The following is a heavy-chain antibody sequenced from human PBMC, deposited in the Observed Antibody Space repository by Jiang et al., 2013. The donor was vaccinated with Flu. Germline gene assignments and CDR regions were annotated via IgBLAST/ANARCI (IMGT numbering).Heavy chain of an antibody. CDR2: IFWNDDK. J-gene: IGHJ5*01. CDR1: GFSFTTTTTGAA. CDR3: AHRPFRNW. D-gene: IGHD3-3*02. V-gene: IGHV2-5*01. Sequence: KPTQTLTLTCTFSGFSFTTTTTGAAVGWIRQPPGKALEWLALIFWNDDKRYNLSLKNRLTVTKDTSKNLVVLTMSNMDAVDTATYFCAHRPFRNW.